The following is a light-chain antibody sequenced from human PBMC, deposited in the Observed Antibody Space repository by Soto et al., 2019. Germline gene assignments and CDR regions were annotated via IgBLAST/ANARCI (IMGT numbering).Light chain of an antibody. CDR3: QQRSDWPPIFT. V-gene: IGKV3-11*01. Sequence: EIVLTQSPATLSLSPGERATLSCRASQSVSTYLAWYQQKPGQAPRLLIYGASNRATGIPARFSGSGSETDFTLTISSLELEDFAVYYCQQRSDWPPIFTFGPGTKVDIK. CDR2: GAS. J-gene: IGKJ3*01. CDR1: QSVSTY.